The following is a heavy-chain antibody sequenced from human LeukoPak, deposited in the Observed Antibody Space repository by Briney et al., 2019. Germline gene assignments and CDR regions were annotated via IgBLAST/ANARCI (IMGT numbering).Heavy chain of an antibody. Sequence: SETLSLTCNVSGGSISSYYWSWIRQPPGKGLEWIGYMYYSGNTNYNPSLKSRVTTSVDSSKNQFSLKLSSVTAADTAVYYCARHTLVGARNAFDIWGQGTMVAVSS. D-gene: IGHD1-26*01. CDR2: MYYSGNT. J-gene: IGHJ3*02. V-gene: IGHV4-59*08. CDR3: ARHTLVGARNAFDI. CDR1: GGSISSYY.